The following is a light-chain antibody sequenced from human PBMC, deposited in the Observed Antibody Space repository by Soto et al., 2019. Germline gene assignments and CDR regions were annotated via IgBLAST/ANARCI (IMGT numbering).Light chain of an antibody. V-gene: IGKV1-33*01. CDR1: QDISNY. CDR3: QQYDNLLLT. Sequence: DIQMTQSPSSLSASVGDRVTITCQASQDISNYLNWFQKKPGKAPKLLIYDASNLETVVPSRFSGSGSGTYFTFTISSLQPEDIATYYCQQYDNLLLTFGPGTKVDLK. CDR2: DAS. J-gene: IGKJ3*01.